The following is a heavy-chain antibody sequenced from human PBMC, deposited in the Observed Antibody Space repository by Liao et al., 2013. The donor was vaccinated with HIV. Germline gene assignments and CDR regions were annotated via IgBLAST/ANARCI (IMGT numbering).Heavy chain of an antibody. V-gene: IGHV4-59*01. D-gene: IGHD3-16*01. CDR1: GGSMSSFY. J-gene: IGHJ4*02. CDR3: ARDFGGFDH. Sequence: QVHLQESGPRLVKPSETLSLTCSVSGGSMSSFYWSWIRQSPGKGLEWIGYINYSGSTNYNRSLKSRVTISIDTSRNRFSLNVNSVTAADTAVYYCARDFGGFDHWGQGTLVTVSS. CDR2: INYSGST.